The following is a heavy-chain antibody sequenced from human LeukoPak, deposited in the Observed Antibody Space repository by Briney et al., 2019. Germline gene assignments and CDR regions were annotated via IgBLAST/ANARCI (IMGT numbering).Heavy chain of an antibody. Sequence: SVKVSCKASGGTFSSYAISWVRQAPGQGLEWMGRISPILGIANYAQKFQGRVTITADKSTSTAYMELSSLRSEDTAVYYCASSAMGYSYGWDYYYYYGMYVWGQGTTVTVSS. CDR1: GGTFSSYA. D-gene: IGHD5-18*01. CDR3: ASSAMGYSYGWDYYYYYGMYV. J-gene: IGHJ6*02. V-gene: IGHV1-69*04. CDR2: ISPILGIA.